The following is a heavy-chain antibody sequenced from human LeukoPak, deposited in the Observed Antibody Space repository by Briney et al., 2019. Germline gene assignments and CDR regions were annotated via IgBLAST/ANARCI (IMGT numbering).Heavy chain of an antibody. CDR3: ARTSSSVLGY. CDR2: INPNSGGT. Sequence: ASVTVSCKASGYTFTGYYMHWVRQAPGQGLEWMGWINPNSGGTNYAQKFQGRVTMTRDRSISTAYMELSRLRSDDTAVYYCARTSSSVLGYWGQGTLVTVSS. D-gene: IGHD6-6*01. J-gene: IGHJ4*02. V-gene: IGHV1-2*02. CDR1: GYTFTGYY.